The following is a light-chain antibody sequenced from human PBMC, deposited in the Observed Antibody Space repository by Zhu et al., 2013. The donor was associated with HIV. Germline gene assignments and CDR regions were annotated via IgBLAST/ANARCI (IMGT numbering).Light chain of an antibody. J-gene: IGKJ4*01. V-gene: IGKV3-20*01. CDR2: GAS. CDR3: QQYGSSPRLT. CDR1: QVVDTRY. Sequence: EIVLAQSPGTLSLSPGERATLSCRASQVVDTRYLAWYQQKPGQAPRLLIYGASSRATGIPDRFSGSGSGTDFTLTISRLEPEDFAVYYCQQYGSSPRLTFGGGTKVEIK.